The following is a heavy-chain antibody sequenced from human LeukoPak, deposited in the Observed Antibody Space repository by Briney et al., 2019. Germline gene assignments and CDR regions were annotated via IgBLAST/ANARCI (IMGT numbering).Heavy chain of an antibody. CDR2: IYPGDSDT. Sequence: KPGESLKISCKGSGYSFTSYWIGWVRQVPGKGLEWMGIIYPGDSDTRYSPSFQGQVTISADKSISTAYLQWSSLKASDTAMYYCASSYYDSSGLLNWFDPWGQGTLVTVSS. CDR3: ASSYYDSSGLLNWFDP. J-gene: IGHJ5*02. D-gene: IGHD3-22*01. CDR1: GYSFTSYW. V-gene: IGHV5-51*01.